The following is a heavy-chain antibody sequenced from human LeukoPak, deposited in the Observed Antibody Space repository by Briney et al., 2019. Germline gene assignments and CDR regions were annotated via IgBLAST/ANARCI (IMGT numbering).Heavy chain of an antibody. D-gene: IGHD6-13*01. CDR1: GFTVSSNY. J-gene: IGHJ6*02. CDR2: IYSGGST. CDR3: ASGYSSSSYYYYGMDV. V-gene: IGHV3-66*01. Sequence: PGGSLRLSCAASGFTVSSNYMSWVRQAPGKGLEWVSVIYSGGSTYYADSVKGRFTISRDNSKNTLYLQMNSLRAEDTAVYYCASGYSSSSYYYYGMDVWGQGITVTVSS.